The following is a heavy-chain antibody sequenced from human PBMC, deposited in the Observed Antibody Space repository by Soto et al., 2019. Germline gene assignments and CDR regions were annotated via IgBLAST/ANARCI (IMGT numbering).Heavy chain of an antibody. J-gene: IGHJ5*02. CDR2: IWYDGSYQ. CDR3: ARDRLITYGAKIAPDH. CDR1: GFTVRGLG. Sequence: LRLSCKAPGFTVRGLGMHWVRQAPGKGLEWVSAIWYDGSYQYYADPVRGRFTTSRDNSNNTLFLQMNSLRVEDTAVYYCARDRLITYGAKIAPDHWGQGALVTVAS. D-gene: IGHD3-16*01. V-gene: IGHV3-33*01.